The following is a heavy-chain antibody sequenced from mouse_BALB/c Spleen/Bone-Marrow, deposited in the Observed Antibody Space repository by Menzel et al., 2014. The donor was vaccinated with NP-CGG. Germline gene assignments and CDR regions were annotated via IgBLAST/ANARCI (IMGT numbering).Heavy chain of an antibody. D-gene: IGHD1-1*01. CDR3: TRQPYYGYFDY. CDR1: GFTFSNYW. CDR2: IRLKSNNYAT. Sequence: EVHLVESGGGLVQPGGSMKLSCVAPGFTFSNYWMNWVRQSPEKGLEWVAEIRLKSNNYATHYAESVKGRFTISRDDSKSSVYLQMNNLRAEDTGIYYCTRQPYYGYFDYWGQGTTLTVSS. J-gene: IGHJ2*01. V-gene: IGHV6-6*02.